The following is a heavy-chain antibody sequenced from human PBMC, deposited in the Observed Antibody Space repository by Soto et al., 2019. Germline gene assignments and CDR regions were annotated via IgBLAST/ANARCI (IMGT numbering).Heavy chain of an antibody. D-gene: IGHD1-1*01. V-gene: IGHV1-18*01. CDR2: ISAHNGNT. Sequence: QVHLVQSGAEVKKPGASVKVSCKGSGYGFTTYGITWVRQAPGQGLEWMAWISAHNGNTNYAQKVQGRVTVTRDTPTGTAYMELRSLRYDDTAVHYCARGRYGDYWGQGALVTVSS. CDR3: ARGRYGDY. CDR1: GYGFTTYG. J-gene: IGHJ4*02.